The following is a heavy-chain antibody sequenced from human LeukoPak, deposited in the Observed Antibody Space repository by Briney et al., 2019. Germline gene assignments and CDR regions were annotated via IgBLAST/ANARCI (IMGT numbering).Heavy chain of an antibody. CDR2: ISSSGSTI. Sequence: MHGGSLRLSCAASGFTFSDYYMSWIRQAPGKGLEWVSYISSSGSTIYYADSVKGRFTISRDNAKNSLYLQMNSLRAEDTAVYYCARGFLDYDFWSGYYGMDVWGQGTTVTVSS. D-gene: IGHD3-3*01. J-gene: IGHJ6*02. V-gene: IGHV3-11*04. CDR1: GFTFSDYY. CDR3: ARGFLDYDFWSGYYGMDV.